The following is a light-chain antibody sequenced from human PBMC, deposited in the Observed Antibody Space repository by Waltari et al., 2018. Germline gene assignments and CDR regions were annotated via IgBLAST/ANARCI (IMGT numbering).Light chain of an antibody. CDR2: DSS. CDR3: QQYNNWPFT. Sequence: EIVMTQSTATLSVSPGERATLSCRASQSVRSNLAWYQQKPGQAPRLLIYDSSAGATGVPARFSGSGSGTEFTLTISSLQSEDFAVYYCQQYNNWPFTFGGGTKVEIK. J-gene: IGKJ4*01. V-gene: IGKV3-15*01. CDR1: QSVRSN.